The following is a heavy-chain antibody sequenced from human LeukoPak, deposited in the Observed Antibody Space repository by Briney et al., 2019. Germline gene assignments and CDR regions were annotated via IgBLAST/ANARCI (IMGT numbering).Heavy chain of an antibody. D-gene: IGHD3-22*01. Sequence: PGGSLRLSCAASGFTFSSYAMSWVRQAPGKGLEWVSVISGRGNRTYFAGSVKGRFTISRGNSKNTLYLQVNSLRAEDTAIYYCAKHYYDSSGSDFGWFDYWGQGTLVTVSS. V-gene: IGHV3-23*01. CDR3: AKHYYDSSGSDFGWFDY. CDR1: GFTFSSYA. CDR2: ISGRGNRT. J-gene: IGHJ4*02.